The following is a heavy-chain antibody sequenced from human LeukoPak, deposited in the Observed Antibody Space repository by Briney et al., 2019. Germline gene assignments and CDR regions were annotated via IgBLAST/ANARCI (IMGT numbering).Heavy chain of an antibody. D-gene: IGHD1/OR15-1a*01. J-gene: IGHJ6*03. CDR2: IYPGDSDT. CDR1: GYSFTSYW. CDR3: ASSYNWNSYYYYMDV. V-gene: IGHV5-51*01. Sequence: GESLKISCKGSGYSFTSYWIGWVRQMPGKGLEWMGIIYPGDSDTRYSPSFQGQVTISADKSISTAYLQWSSPKASDTAMYYCASSYNWNSYYYYMDVWGKGTTVTVSS.